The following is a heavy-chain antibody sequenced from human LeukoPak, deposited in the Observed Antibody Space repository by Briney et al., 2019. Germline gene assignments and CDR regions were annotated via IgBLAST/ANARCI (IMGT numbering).Heavy chain of an antibody. D-gene: IGHD6-19*01. CDR2: TYYRSKWY. Sequence: SQTLSLTCAISGDSVSSNSAAWNWIRQSPSRGLEWLGRTYYRSKWYNAVSVKSRITINPDTSKNQFSLQLNSVTPEDTAVYYCARDSSRWLNWFDPWGQGTLGTVSS. CDR3: ARDSSRWLNWFDP. CDR1: GDSVSSNSAA. J-gene: IGHJ5*02. V-gene: IGHV6-1*01.